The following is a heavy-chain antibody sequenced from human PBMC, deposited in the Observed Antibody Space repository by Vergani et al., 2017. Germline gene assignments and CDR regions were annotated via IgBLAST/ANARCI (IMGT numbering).Heavy chain of an antibody. V-gene: IGHV2-5*01. J-gene: IGHJ4*02. Sequence: QITLRESGPTLVKPTQTLTLTCTFSGFSLTTGGEGVGWIRQPPGRALEWLALIYWNDDKRYSPSLKSRLTITKDTSKNQVVLTMTNMDPVDTATYYCAHRAAGGAPLDYWGQGTLVTVSS. CDR1: GFSLTTGGEG. CDR3: AHRAAGGAPLDY. CDR2: IYWNDDK. D-gene: IGHD4-17*01.